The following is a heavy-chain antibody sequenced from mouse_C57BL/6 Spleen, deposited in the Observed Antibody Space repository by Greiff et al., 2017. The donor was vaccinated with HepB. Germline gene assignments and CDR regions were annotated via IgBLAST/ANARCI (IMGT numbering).Heavy chain of an antibody. CDR3: ASLPPGAMDY. J-gene: IGHJ4*01. V-gene: IGHV1-64*01. CDR2: IHPNSGST. CDR1: GYTFTSYW. Sequence: VQLQQPGAELVKPGASVKLSCKASGYTFTSYWMHWVKQRPGQGLEWIGMIHPNSGSTNYNEKFKSKATLTVDKSSSTAYMQLSSLTSEDSTVYYCASLPPGAMDYWGQGTSVTVSS. D-gene: IGHD2-1*01.